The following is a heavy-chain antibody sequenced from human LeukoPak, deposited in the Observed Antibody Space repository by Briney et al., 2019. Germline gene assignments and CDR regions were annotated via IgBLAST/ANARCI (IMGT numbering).Heavy chain of an antibody. V-gene: IGHV3-21*01. J-gene: IGHJ3*02. CDR3: ARDRFPTYYYDSSGYTDSFDI. Sequence: GGSLRLSCAASGFPFSRYSMHWVRQAPGKGVEWVSSISNSSSYIYYADSVKDRFTIPRDNAKNSLYLQMNSLRAEDTAVYYCARDRFPTYYYDSSGYTDSFDIWGQGTMVTVSS. CDR1: GFPFSRYS. D-gene: IGHD3-22*01. CDR2: ISNSSSYI.